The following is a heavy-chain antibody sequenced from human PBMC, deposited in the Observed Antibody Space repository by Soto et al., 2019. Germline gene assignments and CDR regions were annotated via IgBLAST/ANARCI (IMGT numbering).Heavy chain of an antibody. CDR1: GYTFTNYS. J-gene: IGHJ5*02. D-gene: IGHD2-2*01. CDR3: ARAGNCTSTTCFSGWLDP. Sequence: ASVKVSCKASGYTFTNYSMHWVRQAPGQRLEWMGWINTDNGKTRDSQRFRDRVTLTRDTSANTAYMELSSLTYEDTAVYYCARAGNCTSTTCFSGWLDPWGQGTLVTVSS. V-gene: IGHV1-3*04. CDR2: INTDNGKT.